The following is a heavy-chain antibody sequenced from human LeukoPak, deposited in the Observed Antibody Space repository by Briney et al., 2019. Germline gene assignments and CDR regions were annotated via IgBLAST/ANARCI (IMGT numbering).Heavy chain of an antibody. CDR3: AKEVAAPGPDFDY. CDR2: IVPSGST. J-gene: IGHJ4*02. CDR1: GASIRHYY. D-gene: IGHD6-13*01. V-gene: IGHV4-4*07. Sequence: PSETLSLTCNVSGASIRHYYWSWIRQPAGKGLEWIGRIVPSGSTDYNPSLKSRVTMSVDTSKSQFSLKLNSVTAADTAVYYCAKEVAAPGPDFDYWGQRTLVIVSS.